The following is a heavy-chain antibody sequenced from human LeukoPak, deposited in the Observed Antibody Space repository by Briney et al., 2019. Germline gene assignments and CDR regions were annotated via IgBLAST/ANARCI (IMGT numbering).Heavy chain of an antibody. Sequence: PSETLSLTCTVSDGSTSGSGYFWGWIRQPPGKGLEWIGIISYSGDTYYNASLKSRVTVSVDTSRNHFSLKVSSVTAADTAVYYCARQVVAVAGTGYFDYWGQGTLVTVSS. D-gene: IGHD6-19*01. V-gene: IGHV4-39*01. J-gene: IGHJ4*02. CDR1: DGSTSGSGYF. CDR3: ARQVVAVAGTGYFDY. CDR2: ISYSGDT.